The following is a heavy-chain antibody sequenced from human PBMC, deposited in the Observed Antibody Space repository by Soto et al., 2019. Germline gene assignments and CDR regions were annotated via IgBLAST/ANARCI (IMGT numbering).Heavy chain of an antibody. CDR3: ASTGPTVPTFSPPDY. CDR2: INSDGGSA. D-gene: IGHD3-16*01. J-gene: IGHJ4*02. Sequence: EVQLVESGGGLVQPGGSLRLNCAASGFTFSRSWMHWVRQAPGKGLVWVSRINSDGGSASYADSVKGRFTISRDNARNTVNLQMNRRRAEDTAVYYGASTGPTVPTFSPPDYWGQGTLVTVSS. CDR1: GFTFSRSW. V-gene: IGHV3-74*01.